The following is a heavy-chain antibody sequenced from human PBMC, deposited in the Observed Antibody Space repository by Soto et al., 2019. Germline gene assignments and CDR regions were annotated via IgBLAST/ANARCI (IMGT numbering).Heavy chain of an antibody. J-gene: IGHJ6*02. V-gene: IGHV1-69*01. CDR3: EAEMTFGKLSVV. D-gene: IGHD3-16*02. CDR2: IFPKFGTT. CDR1: GDTDTNYV. Sequence: QVQLVQSGAEVKKPGSSVKVSCKASGDTDTNYVISWVRQAPGQGLEWMGGIFPKFGTTYSAQKLQDRLTITADESTSTVYMQLSSXXXXDTAVYYCEAEMTFGKLSVVWGQGTTVTVSS.